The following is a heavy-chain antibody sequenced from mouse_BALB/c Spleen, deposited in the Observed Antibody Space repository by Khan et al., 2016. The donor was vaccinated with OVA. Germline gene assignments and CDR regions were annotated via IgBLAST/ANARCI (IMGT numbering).Heavy chain of an antibody. Sequence: VQLQESGAELAKPGASVKMSCKASGYTFTYYWMHWIKQRPGQGLEWIGYINPTSGYTTYNQKFKEKATLTADKSSSTAYMQLNSLKSDDSAVNYWARDRIDYWGQGTTLTVSA. J-gene: IGHJ2*01. CDR2: INPTSGYT. CDR3: ARDRIDY. V-gene: IGHV1-7*01. CDR1: GYTFTYYW.